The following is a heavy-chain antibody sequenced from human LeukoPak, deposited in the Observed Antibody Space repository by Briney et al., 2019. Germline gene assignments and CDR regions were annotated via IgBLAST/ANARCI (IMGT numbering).Heavy chain of an antibody. CDR1: GGSFSGYY. J-gene: IGHJ4*02. CDR3: ARMPLIALFDY. Sequence: RPSETLSLTCAVYGGSFSGYYWSWLRQPPGKGLEWLGEINHSGSTNYNPSLKSRVTISVDTSKNQFSLKLSSVAAADTAVYYCARMPLIALFDYWGQGTLVTVSS. CDR2: INHSGST. D-gene: IGHD2/OR15-2a*01. V-gene: IGHV4-34*01.